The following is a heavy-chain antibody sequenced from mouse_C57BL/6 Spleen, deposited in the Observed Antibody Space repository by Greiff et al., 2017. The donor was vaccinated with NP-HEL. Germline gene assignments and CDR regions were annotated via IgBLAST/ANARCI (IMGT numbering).Heavy chain of an antibody. D-gene: IGHD2-14*01. J-gene: IGHJ3*01. CDR3: ASPLYRTIGGFAY. Sequence: EVQLQQSGPELVKPGASVKISCKASGYSFTGYYMNWVKQSPEKSLEWIGEINPSTGGTTYNQKFKAKATLTVDKSSSTAYMQLKSLTSEDSAVYYCASPLYRTIGGFAYWGQGTLVTVSA. V-gene: IGHV1-42*01. CDR2: INPSTGGT. CDR1: GYSFTGYY.